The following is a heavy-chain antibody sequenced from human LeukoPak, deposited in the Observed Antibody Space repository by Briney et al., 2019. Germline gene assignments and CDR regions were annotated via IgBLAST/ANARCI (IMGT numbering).Heavy chain of an antibody. J-gene: IGHJ4*02. D-gene: IGHD1-7*01. CDR2: IIPILGIA. V-gene: IGHV1-69*02. Sequence: AASVKVSCKASGGTFSSYTISWVRQAPGQGLEWMGRIIPILGIANYAQKFQGRATITADKSTSTAYMELSSLRSEDTAVYYCARVRYNWNYAHDYWGQGTLVTVSS. CDR1: GGTFSSYT. CDR3: ARVRYNWNYAHDY.